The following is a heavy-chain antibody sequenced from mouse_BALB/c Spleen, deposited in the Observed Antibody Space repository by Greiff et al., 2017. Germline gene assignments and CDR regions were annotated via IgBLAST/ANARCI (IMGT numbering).Heavy chain of an antibody. CDR3: AGIYYDYDGLAY. CDR1: GFTFSSYG. J-gene: IGHJ3*01. CDR2: INSNGGST. Sequence: EVQLVESGGGLVQPGGSLKLSCAASGFTFSSYGMSWVRQTPDKRLELVATINSNGGSTYYPDSVKGRFTISRDNAKNTLYLQMSSLKSEDTAMYYCAGIYYDYDGLAYWGQGTLVTVSA. D-gene: IGHD2-4*01. V-gene: IGHV5-6-3*01.